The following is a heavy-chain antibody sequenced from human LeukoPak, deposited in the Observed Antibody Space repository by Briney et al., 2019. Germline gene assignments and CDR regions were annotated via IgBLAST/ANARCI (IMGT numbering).Heavy chain of an antibody. CDR3: AKDHCSGGSCYNFDY. J-gene: IGHJ4*02. Sequence: GGSLRLSCAASGFTFSSYAMSWVRQAPGKGLEWVSAISGSGGSTYYADSVKGRFTISRDNSKNTLYLQMNSLRGEDTAVYYCAKDHCSGGSCYNFDYWGQGTLVTVSS. D-gene: IGHD2-15*01. CDR1: GFTFSSYA. CDR2: ISGSGGST. V-gene: IGHV3-23*01.